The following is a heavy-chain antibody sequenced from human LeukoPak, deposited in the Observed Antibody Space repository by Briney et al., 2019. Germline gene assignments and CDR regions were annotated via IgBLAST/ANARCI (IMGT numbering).Heavy chain of an antibody. CDR2: ISSSSSYI. CDR3: ARDSKPIAVAVSFDY. V-gene: IGHV3-21*01. Sequence: PGGSLRLPCAASGFTFSSYSMNWVRQAPGKGLEWVSSISSSSSYIYYADSLKGRFTISRDNAKNSLYLQMNSLRAEDTAVYYCARDSKPIAVAVSFDYWGQGTLVTVSS. J-gene: IGHJ4*02. CDR1: GFTFSSYS. D-gene: IGHD6-19*01.